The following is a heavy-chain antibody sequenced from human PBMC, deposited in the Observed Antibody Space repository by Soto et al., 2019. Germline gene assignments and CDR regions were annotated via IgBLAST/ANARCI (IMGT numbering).Heavy chain of an antibody. CDR2: INAANGDT. J-gene: IGHJ5*02. D-gene: IGHD6-19*01. V-gene: IGHV1-3*01. CDR1: GYTFTSYG. Sequence: ASVKVSCKASGYTFTSYGIHWVRQAPGQRLEWMGWINAANGDTKYSPKFQGRVTITRDTSASTAYMELSSLRSEDTAVYYCATTRGIAVGGSFDHWGQGTLVTVSS. CDR3: ATTRGIAVGGSFDH.